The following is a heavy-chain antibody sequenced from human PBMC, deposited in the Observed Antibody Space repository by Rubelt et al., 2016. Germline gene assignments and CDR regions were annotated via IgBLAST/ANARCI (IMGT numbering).Heavy chain of an antibody. V-gene: IGHV3-11*05. D-gene: IGHD4-17*01. J-gene: IGHJ6*02. Sequence: GRFTISRDNAQNSLYLQMNSLRAEDTAVYYCARGTTVTTYYYYYYGMDVWGQGTTVTVSS. CDR3: ARGTTVTTYYYYYYGMDV.